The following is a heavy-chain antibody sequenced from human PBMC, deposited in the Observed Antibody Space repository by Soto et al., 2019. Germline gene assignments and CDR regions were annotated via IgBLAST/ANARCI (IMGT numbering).Heavy chain of an antibody. CDR2: FYHSGNT. D-gene: IGHD2-15*01. V-gene: IGHV4-59*01. Sequence: SETLSLTCTVSGDSIRKYYWNWIRQPPGKGLEWIGFFYHSGNTNYNPSLKSRVTISEETTKNQFSLKLSSVTAADTAVYYCARRHCSGGSCAFDYWGQGILVTASS. CDR1: GDSIRKYY. J-gene: IGHJ4*02. CDR3: ARRHCSGGSCAFDY.